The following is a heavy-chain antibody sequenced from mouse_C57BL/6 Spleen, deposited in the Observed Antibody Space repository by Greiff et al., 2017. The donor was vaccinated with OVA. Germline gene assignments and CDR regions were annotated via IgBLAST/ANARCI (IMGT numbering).Heavy chain of an antibody. Sequence: EVQLQQSGPELVKPGASVKISCKASGYTFTDYYMNWVKQSPGKSLEWIGDINPNNGGTSYNQKFKGKATLTVDKSSSTAYMELRSLTSEDSAVYYCARTSAYGSSYGWYFDVWGTGTTVTVSS. J-gene: IGHJ1*03. CDR2: INPNNGGT. CDR3: ARTSAYGSSYGWYFDV. V-gene: IGHV1-26*01. CDR1: GYTFTDYY. D-gene: IGHD1-1*01.